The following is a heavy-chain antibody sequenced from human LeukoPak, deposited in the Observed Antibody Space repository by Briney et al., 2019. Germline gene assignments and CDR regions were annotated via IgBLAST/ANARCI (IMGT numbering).Heavy chain of an antibody. J-gene: IGHJ3*02. Sequence: TPSETLSLTCAVYGGSFSGYYWSWIRQPPGKGLEWIGEINHSGSTNYNPSLKSRVTISVDTSKNQFSLKLSSVTAADTAVYYCARGDRTSDAFDIWGQGTMVTVSS. V-gene: IGHV4-34*01. D-gene: IGHD1-14*01. CDR3: ARGDRTSDAFDI. CDR1: GGSFSGYY. CDR2: INHSGST.